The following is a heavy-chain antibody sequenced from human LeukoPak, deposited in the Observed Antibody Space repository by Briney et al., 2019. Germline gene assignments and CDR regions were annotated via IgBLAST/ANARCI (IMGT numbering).Heavy chain of an antibody. CDR3: ARAYGDWTGYYYFMDV. CDR1: DDSFSSHY. V-gene: IGHV4-59*11. D-gene: IGHD4-17*01. CDR2: ISYIGST. J-gene: IGHJ6*03. Sequence: SETLSLTCAVSDDSFSSHYWTWIRQPPGKGLEWIRYISYIGSTNYSPSRKSRVTISIDPSKNQFSLKLSSVTAADTAVYYCARAYGDWTGYYYFMDVWGKGTTVTVSS.